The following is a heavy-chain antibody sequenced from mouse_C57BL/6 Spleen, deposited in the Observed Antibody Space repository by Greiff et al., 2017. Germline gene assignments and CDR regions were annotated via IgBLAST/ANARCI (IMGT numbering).Heavy chain of an antibody. J-gene: IGHJ1*03. Sequence: VHVKQSGPELVKPGASVKIPCKASGYTFTDYNMDWVKQSHGKSLEWIGDINPNNGGTIYNQKCKGKATLTVEKSSSTAYMELRSLTSEDTAVYYCARNKDYYGSSYLYWYFDVWGTGTTVTVSS. CDR3: ARNKDYYGSSYLYWYFDV. CDR2: INPNNGGT. V-gene: IGHV1-18*01. D-gene: IGHD1-1*01. CDR1: GYTFTDYN.